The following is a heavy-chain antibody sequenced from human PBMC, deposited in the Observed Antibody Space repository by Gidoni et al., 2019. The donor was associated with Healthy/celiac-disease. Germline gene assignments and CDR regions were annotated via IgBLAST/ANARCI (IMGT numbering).Heavy chain of an antibody. CDR1: GYTFPRHR. J-gene: IGHJ6*03. CDR2: ISAYNGNT. V-gene: IGHV1-18*01. Sequence: QVQLVQSGAEVKKPGASGKVSCKAAGYTFPRHRLSWVRQAPGQGLEGMGWISAYNGNTNFAQKLQGSVTMTTDTSTSTAYMELRSLRSDDTAVYYCARLNSSSWYFYYYMDVWGKGTTVTVSS. D-gene: IGHD6-13*01. CDR3: ARLNSSSWYFYYYMDV.